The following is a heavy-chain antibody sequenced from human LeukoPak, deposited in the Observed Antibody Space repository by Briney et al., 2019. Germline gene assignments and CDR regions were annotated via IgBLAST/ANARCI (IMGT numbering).Heavy chain of an antibody. D-gene: IGHD2/OR15-2a*01. CDR2: IYYSEST. CDR3: ARGRCRNSGCRPYFDY. CDR1: GDSISNYY. V-gene: IGHV4-59*01. J-gene: IGHJ4*02. Sequence: SEALSLTCTVSGDSISNYYWSWIRQPPGKGLEWIGYIYYSESTNYNPSLKSRVTISTDTSKSQFSLNLRSVTAEDTGIYYCARGRCRNSGCRPYFDYWGQGTQVTVSS.